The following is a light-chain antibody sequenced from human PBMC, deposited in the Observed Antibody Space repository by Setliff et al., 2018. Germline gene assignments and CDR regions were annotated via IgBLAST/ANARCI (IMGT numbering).Light chain of an antibody. V-gene: IGLV2-14*01. Sequence: QSVLTQPASVSGSPGQPITISCTGTSSDVGGYNYVSWYQQYPGKAPKLMIFDVNKRPSGVSSRFSGSKSGNTASLTISGLQAEDEADYYCCSYAGSYPYVFGTGTKVTVL. CDR2: DVN. J-gene: IGLJ1*01. CDR1: SSDVGGYNY. CDR3: CSYAGSYPYV.